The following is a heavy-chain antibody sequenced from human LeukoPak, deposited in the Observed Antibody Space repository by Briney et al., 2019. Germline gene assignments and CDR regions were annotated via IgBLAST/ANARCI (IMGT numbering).Heavy chain of an antibody. CDR2: IYYSGST. Sequence: PSETLSLTCTVSGGSISSYYWSWIPQPPGKGLEWIGYIYYSGSTNYNPSLRSRVTISVDTSKNQFSLKLSSVTAADTAVYYCAREGVPIFGVVIDWYFDLWGRGTLVTVSS. D-gene: IGHD3-3*01. V-gene: IGHV4-59*01. CDR1: GGSISSYY. CDR3: AREGVPIFGVVIDWYFDL. J-gene: IGHJ2*01.